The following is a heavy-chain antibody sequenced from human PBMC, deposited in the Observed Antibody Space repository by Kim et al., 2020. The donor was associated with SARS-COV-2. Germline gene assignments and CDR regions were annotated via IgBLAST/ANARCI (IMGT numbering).Heavy chain of an antibody. Sequence: GGSLRLSCEASGFTFRTYWMHWVRQVPGQGLAWVSRLGPDGNYESYTGSVKGRFTISRDNDRKTLYLQMDSLTAEDTGLYSCVRSFGVGYDAFEVWGEGT. CDR2: LGPDGNYE. D-gene: IGHD3-3*01. V-gene: IGHV3-74*01. J-gene: IGHJ3*01. CDR1: GFTFRTYW. CDR3: VRSFGVGYDAFEV.